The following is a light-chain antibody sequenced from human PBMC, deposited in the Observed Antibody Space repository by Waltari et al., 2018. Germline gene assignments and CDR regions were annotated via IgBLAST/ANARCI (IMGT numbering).Light chain of an antibody. Sequence: DIVMTQSPDSLAVSLGERATINCKSSQSVLSSSNNKNYLTWYQQKPGQPPKLLIYWASIRESGVPDRFSGSGSGTEFTLTISSLQAEDVAVYYCQQYYSTPPITFGQGTRLEIK. CDR1: QSVLSSSNNKNY. V-gene: IGKV4-1*01. J-gene: IGKJ5*01. CDR2: WAS. CDR3: QQYYSTPPIT.